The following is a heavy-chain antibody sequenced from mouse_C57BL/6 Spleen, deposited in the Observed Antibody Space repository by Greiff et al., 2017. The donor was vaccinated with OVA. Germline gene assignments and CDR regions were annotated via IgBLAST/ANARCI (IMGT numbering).Heavy chain of an antibody. J-gene: IGHJ2*01. CDR3: ARGYYSNYFDD. V-gene: IGHV1-61*01. CDR2: IYPSDSET. D-gene: IGHD2-5*01. CDR1: GYTFTSYW. Sequence: QVQLQQPGAELVRPGSSVKLSCKASGYTFTSYWMDWVKQRPGQGLEWIGNIYPSDSETHYNQKFKDKATLTVDKSSSTAYMQLSSLTSEDSAVYYCARGYYSNYFDDWGQGTTLTVSS.